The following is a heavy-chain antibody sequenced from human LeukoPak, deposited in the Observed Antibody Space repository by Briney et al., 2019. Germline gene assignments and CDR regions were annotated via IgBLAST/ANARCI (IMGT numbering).Heavy chain of an antibody. CDR2: IYYSGST. D-gene: IGHD1-1*01. Sequence: SETLSLTCTVSGASITSRSYFWGWIRQPPGKGLEWIGTIYYSGSTYYSPSLTSRVSISVDTPKNQFSLRLSSVTAADTAMYYCARALTLPWIDYWGQGALVTVSS. CDR1: GASITSRSYF. CDR3: ARALTLPWIDY. J-gene: IGHJ4*02. V-gene: IGHV4-39*01.